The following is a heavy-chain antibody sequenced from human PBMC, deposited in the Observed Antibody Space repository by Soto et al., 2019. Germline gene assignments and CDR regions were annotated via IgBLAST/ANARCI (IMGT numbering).Heavy chain of an antibody. Sequence: PSQTLSLTCAISGDSVSSNSAAWNWIRQSPSRGLEWLGRTYYRSKWYNDYAVSVKSRITINPDTSKNQFSLQLNSVTPEDTAVYYCARDPEGYSGYGSPYYYYGMDVWGQGTTVTVS. CDR1: GDSVSSNSAA. CDR3: ARDPEGYSGYGSPYYYYGMDV. D-gene: IGHD5-12*01. J-gene: IGHJ6*02. CDR2: TYYRSKWYN. V-gene: IGHV6-1*01.